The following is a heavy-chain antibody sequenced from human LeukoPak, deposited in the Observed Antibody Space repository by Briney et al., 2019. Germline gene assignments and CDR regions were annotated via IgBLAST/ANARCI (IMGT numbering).Heavy chain of an antibody. CDR1: GGSISSYY. V-gene: IGHV4-4*09. CDR2: IYTSGST. D-gene: IGHD3-10*01. CDR3: ARHYWFGELSDYYMDV. J-gene: IGHJ6*03. Sequence: SETLSLTCTVSGGSISSYYWSWIRQPPGKGLEWIGYIYTSGSTNYNPSLKSRVAISVDTSKNQFSLKLSSVTAADTAVYYCARHYWFGELSDYYMDVWGKGTTVTVSS.